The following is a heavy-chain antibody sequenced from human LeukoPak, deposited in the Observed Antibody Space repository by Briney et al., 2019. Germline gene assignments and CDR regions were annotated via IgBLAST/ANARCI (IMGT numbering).Heavy chain of an antibody. CDR1: GYTFTGYY. CDR3: ARVQNEVATISYYYYYMDV. CDR2: ISAYNGNT. Sequence: ASVKVSCMACGYTFTGYYMHWVRQAPGQGLEWMGWISAYNGNTNYAQKLQGRVTMTTVTSTSTAYMELRSLRSDDTAVYYCARVQNEVATISYYYYYMDVWGKGTTVTVSS. V-gene: IGHV1-18*04. J-gene: IGHJ6*03. D-gene: IGHD5-12*01.